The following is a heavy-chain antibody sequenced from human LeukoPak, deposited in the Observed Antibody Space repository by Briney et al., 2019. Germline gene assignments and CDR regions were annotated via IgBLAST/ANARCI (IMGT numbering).Heavy chain of an antibody. J-gene: IGHJ5*02. CDR2: ISYDGSNK. CDR1: GFTFSSYA. D-gene: IGHD2-15*01. CDR3: ARDLKVCSGGSCYRNWFDP. Sequence: GGSLRLPCAASGFTFSSYAMHWVRQAPGKGLEWVAVISYDGSNKYYADSVKGRFTISRDNSKNTLYLQMNSLRAEDTAVYYCARDLKVCSGGSCYRNWFDPWGQGTLVTVSS. V-gene: IGHV3-30-3*01.